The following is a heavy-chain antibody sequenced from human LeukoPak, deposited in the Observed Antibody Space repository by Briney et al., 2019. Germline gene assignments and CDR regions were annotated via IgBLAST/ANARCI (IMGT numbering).Heavy chain of an antibody. CDR1: GFTFSSYS. J-gene: IGHJ6*04. Sequence: GWALRLSCSASGFTFSSYSMHWVRQAPGKGREYVSAISSNGGSTYYADSVKGRFTISRDNSKNTLYLQMSSLRAEDTAVYYCVKGRMVRGVTYYSYGMDVWGKGTTVTVSS. CDR3: VKGRMVRGVTYYSYGMDV. CDR2: ISSNGGST. V-gene: IGHV3-64D*08. D-gene: IGHD3-10*01.